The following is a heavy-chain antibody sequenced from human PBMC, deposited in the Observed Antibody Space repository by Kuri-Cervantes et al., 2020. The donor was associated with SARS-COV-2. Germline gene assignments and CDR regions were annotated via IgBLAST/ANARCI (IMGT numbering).Heavy chain of an antibody. J-gene: IGHJ6*02. D-gene: IGHD1-1*01. CDR1: GFTFTSSA. CDR2: IVVGSGNT. CDR3: ARVHGTYYYYYGMDV. V-gene: IGHV1-58*01. Sequence: SVKVSCKASGFTFTSSAVQWVRQARGQRLEWIGWIVVGSGNTNYAQKFQERVTITRDMSTSTAYMELSSLRSEDTAVYYCARVHGTYYYYYGMDVWGQGTTVTVSS.